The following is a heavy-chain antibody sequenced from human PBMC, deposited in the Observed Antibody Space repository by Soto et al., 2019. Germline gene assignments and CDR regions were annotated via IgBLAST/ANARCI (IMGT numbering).Heavy chain of an antibody. J-gene: IGHJ5*02. Sequence: EVQLLESGGGLVQPGGSLRLSCAAPGFTFRNYAMDWVRQAPGKGLEWVAGISGSGDITYYSDSVKGRFTISRDNSKSTLYLEMNSLTAGDTAVYYCAKGGYCSPASCNPGFSGWIDPWGQGTQVTVSS. CDR2: ISGSGDIT. CDR1: GFTFRNYA. D-gene: IGHD2-15*01. V-gene: IGHV3-23*01. CDR3: AKGGYCSPASCNPGFSGWIDP.